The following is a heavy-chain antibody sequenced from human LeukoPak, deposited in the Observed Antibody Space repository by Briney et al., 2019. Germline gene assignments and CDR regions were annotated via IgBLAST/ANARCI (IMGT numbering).Heavy chain of an antibody. CDR3: AKLPRIVVVPAAIHMDV. D-gene: IGHD2-2*01. J-gene: IGHJ6*02. V-gene: IGHV3-23*01. Sequence: PGGSLRLSCAASGFTFSSYWMHWVRQAPGKGLEWVSAISGSAIGTKYADSVKGRFTISRDNSKNTLYLQMNSLRAEDTAVYYCAKLPRIVVVPAAIHMDVWGQGTTVTVSS. CDR1: GFTFSSYW. CDR2: ISGSAIGT.